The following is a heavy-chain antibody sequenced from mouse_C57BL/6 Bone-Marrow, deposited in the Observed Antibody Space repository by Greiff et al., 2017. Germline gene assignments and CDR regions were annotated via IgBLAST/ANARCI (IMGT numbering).Heavy chain of an antibody. V-gene: IGHV1-55*01. CDR1: GYTFTSYW. CDR3: ARGGIDSNYWYFDV. D-gene: IGHD2-5*01. J-gene: IGHJ1*03. Sequence: QVQLQQPGAELVKPGASVKMSCKASGYTFTSYWITWVKQRPGQGLEWIGDIYPGSGSTNYNEKFKSKATLTVDTSSSTAYMKLSSLTSEDSAVYYCARGGIDSNYWYFDVWGTGTTVTVSS. CDR2: IYPGSGST.